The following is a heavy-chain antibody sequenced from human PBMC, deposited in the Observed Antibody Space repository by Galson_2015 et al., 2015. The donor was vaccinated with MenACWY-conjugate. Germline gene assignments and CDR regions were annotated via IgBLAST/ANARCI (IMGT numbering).Heavy chain of an antibody. CDR2: ISVSSSYT. Sequence: SLRLSCAASGFTFSDYYMSWIRQAPGKGLEWVSYISVSSSYTNYADSVKGRFTISRDNAKNSLYLQMNSLRAEDTAVYYCARDSPVVGATVVGMDVWGQGTTVTVSS. V-gene: IGHV3-11*05. J-gene: IGHJ6*02. CDR1: GFTFSDYY. CDR3: ARDSPVVGATVVGMDV. D-gene: IGHD1-26*01.